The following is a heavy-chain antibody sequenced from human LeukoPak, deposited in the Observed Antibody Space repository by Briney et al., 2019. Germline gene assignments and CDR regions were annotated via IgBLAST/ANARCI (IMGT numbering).Heavy chain of an antibody. CDR1: GGSISSSSYY. D-gene: IGHD6-13*01. V-gene: IGHV4-39*01. Sequence: PSETLSLTCTVSGGSISSSSYYWGWIRQPPGKGLEWIGSIYYSGSTYYNPSLKSRVTISVDTSKNQFSLKLSSVTAADTAVYYCARHIPSIAAATDGYNWFDPWGQGTLVTVSS. CDR2: IYYSGST. CDR3: ARHIPSIAAATDGYNWFDP. J-gene: IGHJ5*02.